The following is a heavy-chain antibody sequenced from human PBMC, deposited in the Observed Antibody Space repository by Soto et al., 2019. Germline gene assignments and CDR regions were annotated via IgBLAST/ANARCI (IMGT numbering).Heavy chain of an antibody. CDR3: AKGVPGIAVASTGYFQH. J-gene: IGHJ1*01. D-gene: IGHD6-19*01. V-gene: IGHV3-66*01. Sequence: GGSLRLTCAASGFSLNSNYMTWVRQAPGRGLEWVSVIYSDDSTFYADSVKGRFTISRDNSKNTLYLQMNSLRAEDTAVYYCAKGVPGIAVASTGYFQHWGQGTLVTVSS. CDR2: IYSDDST. CDR1: GFSLNSNY.